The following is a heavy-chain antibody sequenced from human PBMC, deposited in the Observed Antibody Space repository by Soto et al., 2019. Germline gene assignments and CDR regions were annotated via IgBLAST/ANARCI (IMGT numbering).Heavy chain of an antibody. CDR3: ARYIAASGSVVAGYYDYGMDY. CDR1: GYTFAGDY. D-gene: IGHD6-13*01. J-gene: IGHJ6*02. CDR2: INPNSGGT. V-gene: IGHV1-2*04. Sequence: ASVKVSCKASGYTFAGDYMNWVRQAPGQGLEWMGWINPNSGGTNYAQKFQGWVTMTRDTSISTAYMELSRLRSDDTAVYYCARYIAASGSVVAGYYDYGMDYWG.